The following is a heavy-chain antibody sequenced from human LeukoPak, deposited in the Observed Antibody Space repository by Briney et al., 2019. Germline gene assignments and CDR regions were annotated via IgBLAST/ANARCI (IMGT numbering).Heavy chain of an antibody. CDR2: ISSTGGTT. CDR3: AKNGDRGAYCTGGTCYPYFYYYMDV. D-gene: IGHD2-15*01. Sequence: QSGGSLRLSCAVSGFTFSSYGMSWVRQAPGKGLEWVSSISSTGGTTYYADSVKGRFTISRDNSKNTLYLQMNSLRAEDTAIYYCAKNGDRGAYCTGGTCYPYFYYYMDVWGKGTTVTI. CDR1: GFTFSSYG. J-gene: IGHJ6*03. V-gene: IGHV3-23*01.